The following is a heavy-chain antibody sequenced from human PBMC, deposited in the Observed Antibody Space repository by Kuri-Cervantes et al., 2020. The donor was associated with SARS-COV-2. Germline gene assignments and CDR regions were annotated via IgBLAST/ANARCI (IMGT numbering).Heavy chain of an antibody. CDR2: INHSGST. D-gene: IGHD4-17*01. CDR3: ARVGDRTSTKFDY. CDR1: GGSVSSSSYY. Sequence: GSLRLSCTVSGGSVSSSSYYWSWIRQPPGKGLEWIGEINHSGSTNYNPSLKSRVTISVDRSKNQFSLKLSSVTAADTAVYYCARVGDRTSTKFDYWGQGTVVTVSS. V-gene: IGHV4-39*07. J-gene: IGHJ4*02.